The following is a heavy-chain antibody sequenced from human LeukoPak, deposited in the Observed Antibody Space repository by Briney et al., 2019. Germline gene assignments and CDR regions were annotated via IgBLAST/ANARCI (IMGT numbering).Heavy chain of an antibody. Sequence: SQTLSLTCTVSDDSLRESVWQWAWIRQPPGKGLEWIATMSFTGYPYINPSLKSRVTMSMDRSKSQLSLRMTSVTAADTAIFYCARRDYCAGGYCTRSPPFDYWGQGTLVIVSS. D-gene: IGHD4/OR15-4a*01. CDR3: ARRDYCAGGYCTRSPPFDY. CDR2: MSFTGYP. V-gene: IGHV4-39*01. J-gene: IGHJ4*02. CDR1: DDSLRESVWQ.